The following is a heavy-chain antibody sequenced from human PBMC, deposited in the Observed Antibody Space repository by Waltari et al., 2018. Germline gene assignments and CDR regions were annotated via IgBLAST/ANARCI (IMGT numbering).Heavy chain of an antibody. CDR1: GYSFTSYW. J-gene: IGHJ3*02. D-gene: IGHD1-26*01. Sequence: EVQLVQSGAEVKKPGESLKISCKGSGYSFTSYWIGWVRQMPGKGLEWMGIIYPVDSVTRYSPCFQGQVTTSADKSISTAYLQWSSLKASDTAMYYCARPVLLGGATTSRRAEAFDIWGQGTMVTVSS. CDR3: ARPVLLGGATTSRRAEAFDI. CDR2: IYPVDSVT. V-gene: IGHV5-51*03.